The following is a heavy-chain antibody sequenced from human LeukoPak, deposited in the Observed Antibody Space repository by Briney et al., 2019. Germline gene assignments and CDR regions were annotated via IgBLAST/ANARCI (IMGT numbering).Heavy chain of an antibody. J-gene: IGHJ3*02. CDR3: ARAAELTDAFDI. V-gene: IGHV1-69*04. CDR1: GGTFSSYA. CDR2: IIPILGIA. Sequence: SVKVSCKASGGTFSSYAISWVRQAPGQGLEWMGRIIPILGIANYAQKFQGRVTITADKSTATAYMELSSLRSEDPAVYYCARAAELTDAFDIWGQGTMVTVSS. D-gene: IGHD1-26*01.